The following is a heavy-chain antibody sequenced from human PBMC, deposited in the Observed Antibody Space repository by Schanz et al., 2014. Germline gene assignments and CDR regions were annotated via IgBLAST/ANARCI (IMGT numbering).Heavy chain of an antibody. J-gene: IGHJ4*02. CDR3: ARGGYSSGWYDRDIARFDY. CDR2: ISPYTGNT. V-gene: IGHV1-18*01. D-gene: IGHD6-19*01. Sequence: QILLVQPGPEVKKPGASVKVSCKTSGYTFSDYGITWVRQAPGQGLEWVGWISPYTGNTHYFDKKEGRVTMTTDTSTSTAYMELRSLRSDDTAMYYCARGGYSSGWYDRDIARFDYWGQGTLVTVSS. CDR1: GYTFSDYG.